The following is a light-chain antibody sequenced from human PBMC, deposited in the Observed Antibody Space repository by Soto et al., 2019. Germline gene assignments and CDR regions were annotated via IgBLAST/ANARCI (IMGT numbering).Light chain of an antibody. CDR1: HDVSRN. J-gene: IGKJ4*01. CDR2: DAS. Sequence: DIQMTQSPSSLSASVGDRVTIACRSSHDVSRNLNWLQQKRGEAPKLLIYDASNLERGVPSRFXGSGXGTXXXXXXXXLQPEDVATYYCQQYSSMLSFGGGT. V-gene: IGKV1-33*01. CDR3: QQYSSMLS.